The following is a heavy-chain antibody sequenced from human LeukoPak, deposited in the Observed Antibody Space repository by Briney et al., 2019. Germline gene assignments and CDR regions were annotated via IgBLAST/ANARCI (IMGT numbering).Heavy chain of an antibody. CDR1: GYTFTSYG. D-gene: IGHD3-3*01. CDR3: ARGSYDFWSGYYTGTRPLDY. Sequence: ASVKVFCKASGYTFTSYGISWVRQAPGQGLEWMGWISAYNGNTNYAQKLQGRVTMTTDTSTSTAYMELRSLRSDDTAVYYCARGSYDFWSGYYTGTRPLDYWGQGTLVTVSS. J-gene: IGHJ4*02. V-gene: IGHV1-18*01. CDR2: ISAYNGNT.